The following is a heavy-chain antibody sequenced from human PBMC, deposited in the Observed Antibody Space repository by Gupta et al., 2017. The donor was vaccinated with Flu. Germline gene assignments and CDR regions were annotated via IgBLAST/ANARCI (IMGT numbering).Heavy chain of an antibody. D-gene: IGHD1-26*01. V-gene: IGHV3-23*01. CDR3: AKRMGDALPTRNWCFDL. CDR2: ISNSGGST. Sequence: EVQLLESGGGLVQPGGSLGLSCAASRFTFSSYAMYWVRQAPGKGLEGVSGISNSGGSTFYADSVKGRFTISRDNSRDTLYLQMDSLRAEDTAVYYCAKRMGDALPTRNWCFDLWGRGTLVTVSS. J-gene: IGHJ2*01. CDR1: RFTFSSYA.